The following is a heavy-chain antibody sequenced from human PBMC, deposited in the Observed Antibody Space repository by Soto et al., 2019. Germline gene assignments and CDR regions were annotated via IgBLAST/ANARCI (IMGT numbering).Heavy chain of an antibody. Sequence: QVQLQESGPGLVKPSGTLSLTCAVSGGSISSSNWWSWVRQPPGKGLEWIGEIYHSGSTNYNPSLKSRVTISVDKSKNQFSLKLSSVTAADTAVYYCARDWYYDFWSGYYIPLTNYGMDVWGQGTTVTVSS. V-gene: IGHV4-4*02. J-gene: IGHJ6*02. CDR2: IYHSGST. CDR3: ARDWYYDFWSGYYIPLTNYGMDV. CDR1: GGSISSSNW. D-gene: IGHD3-3*01.